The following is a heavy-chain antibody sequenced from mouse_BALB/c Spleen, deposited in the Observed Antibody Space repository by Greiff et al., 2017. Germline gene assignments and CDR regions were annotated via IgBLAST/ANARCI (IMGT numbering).Heavy chain of an antibody. CDR3: TRPGRTGYFDY. CDR2: IRLKSNNYAT. V-gene: IGHV6-6*02. CDR1: GFTFSNYW. Sequence: EVQLVESGGGLVQPGGSMKLSCVASGFTFSNYWMNWVRQSPEKGLEWVAEIRLKSNNYATHYAESVKGRFTISRDDSKSSVYLQMNNLRAEDTGIYYCTRPGRTGYFDYWGQGTTLTVSS. J-gene: IGHJ2*01.